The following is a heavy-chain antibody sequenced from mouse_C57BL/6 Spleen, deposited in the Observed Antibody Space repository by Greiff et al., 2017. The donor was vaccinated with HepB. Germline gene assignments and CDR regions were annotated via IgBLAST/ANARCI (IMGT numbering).Heavy chain of an antibody. J-gene: IGHJ4*01. CDR2: ISSGSSTI. D-gene: IGHD3-1*01. Sequence: EVMLVESGGGLVKPGGSLKLSCAASGFTFSDYGMHWVRQAPEKGLEWVAYISSGSSTIYYADTVKGRFTISRDNAKNTMFLQMTSLRSEDTAMYYCAREGANSDYAMDYWGQGTSVTVSS. CDR3: AREGANSDYAMDY. V-gene: IGHV5-17*01. CDR1: GFTFSDYG.